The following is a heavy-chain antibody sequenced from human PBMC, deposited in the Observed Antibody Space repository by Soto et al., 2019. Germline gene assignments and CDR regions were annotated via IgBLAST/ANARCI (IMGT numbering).Heavy chain of an antibody. CDR3: ARDGARYFDL. CDR2: ISGTSDYT. Sequence: QVQLVESGGALVKPGGSLRLSCAASGFTFSDYYMNWVRQAPGKGLEWVSYISGTSDYTNYADSVKGRFTISRDNAKKSLFLQMSSLRVEDTAVYYCARDGARYFDLWGRGTLVSASS. V-gene: IGHV3-11*06. CDR1: GFTFSDYY. D-gene: IGHD2-15*01. J-gene: IGHJ2*01.